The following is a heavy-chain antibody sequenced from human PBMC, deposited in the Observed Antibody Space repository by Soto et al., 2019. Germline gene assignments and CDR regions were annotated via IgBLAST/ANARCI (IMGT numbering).Heavy chain of an antibody. Sequence: QVQLVQSGAEVKKPGASVKVSCKASGYTFTGYYMHWVRQAPGQGLEWMGWINPNSGGTNYAQKFQGRVTMTRDTSISTAYMELSRLRSDDTAVYYCARDPYCSSTSCYSSYYYGMDVWGQGTTVTVSS. CDR3: ARDPYCSSTSCYSSYYYGMDV. J-gene: IGHJ6*02. CDR2: INPNSGGT. D-gene: IGHD2-2*01. V-gene: IGHV1-2*02. CDR1: GYTFTGYY.